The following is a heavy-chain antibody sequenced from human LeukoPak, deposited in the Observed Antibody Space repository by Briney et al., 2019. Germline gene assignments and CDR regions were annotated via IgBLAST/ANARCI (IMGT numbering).Heavy chain of an antibody. D-gene: IGHD2/OR15-2a*01. V-gene: IGHV1-46*03. CDR3: AKSGNSMTTGTADP. J-gene: IGHJ5*02. CDR1: GYTFTSYF. CDR2: INPGGGST. Sequence: ASVKVSCKASGYTFTSYFMHWVRQAPGQGLDWMGIINPGGGSTTYAQKFQGRVTMTRDTSTSTVYMELSSLRSEDTAVYYCAKSGNSMTTGTADPWGQGTLVTVSS.